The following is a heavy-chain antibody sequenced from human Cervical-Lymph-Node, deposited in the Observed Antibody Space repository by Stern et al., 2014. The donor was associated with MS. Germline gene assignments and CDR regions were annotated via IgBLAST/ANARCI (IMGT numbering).Heavy chain of an antibody. D-gene: IGHD1-26*01. Sequence: VQLVQSGAEVKKPGSSVKVSCKASGGTFSRYAIRWVRQAPGQGLEWMGGIIPIFGKANYAQKFQGRVTITADESTSTAYMELSSLRSEDTDVYYCARGELKEGLVRGMDVWGHGTTVTVSS. J-gene: IGHJ6*02. CDR1: GGTFSRYA. CDR2: IIPIFGKA. V-gene: IGHV1-69*01. CDR3: ARGELKEGLVRGMDV.